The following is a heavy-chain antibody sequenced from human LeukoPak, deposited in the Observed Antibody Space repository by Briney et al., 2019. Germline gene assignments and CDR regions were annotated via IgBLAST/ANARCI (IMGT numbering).Heavy chain of an antibody. CDR2: IYPSDGST. V-gene: IGHV1-46*01. J-gene: IGHJ4*02. Sequence: ASVKVSCKASGYTFIGYYMHWVRQAPGQGLEWMGMIYPSDGSTSYAQKFQGRVTVTRDTSTSTVHMELSGLRSEDTAVYYCARDQEAFDYWGQGTLVTVSS. CDR1: GYTFIGYY. CDR3: ARDQEAFDY.